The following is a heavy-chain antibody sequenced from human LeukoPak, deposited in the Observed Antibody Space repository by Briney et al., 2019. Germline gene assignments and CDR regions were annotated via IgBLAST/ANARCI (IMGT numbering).Heavy chain of an antibody. CDR1: GFTFSNYW. CDR2: IKQDGSVK. V-gene: IGHV3-7*01. Sequence: QPGGSLRLSRAASGFTFSNYWMSWVRQAPGKGLEWVANIKQDGSVKYYVDSVKGRFTISRDNAKNSLYLQMNSVRAEDTALYYCARVGYDSSGYVDYWGQGTLVTVSS. CDR3: ARVGYDSSGYVDY. J-gene: IGHJ4*02. D-gene: IGHD3-22*01.